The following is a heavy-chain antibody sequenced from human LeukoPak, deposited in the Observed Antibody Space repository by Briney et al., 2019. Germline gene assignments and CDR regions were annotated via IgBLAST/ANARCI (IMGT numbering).Heavy chain of an antibody. CDR1: GGSLSSSNW. J-gene: IGHJ4*02. CDR2: IYHSGST. CDR3: ARVYCGGDCYSAPYYFDY. Sequence: SGTLSLTCAVSGGSLSSSNWWSWVRQPPGKGLEWIGEIYHSGSTNYNPSLKSRVTISVDKSKNQFSLKLSSVTAADTAVYYCARVYCGGDCYSAPYYFDYWGQGTLVTVSS. D-gene: IGHD2-21*02. V-gene: IGHV4-4*02.